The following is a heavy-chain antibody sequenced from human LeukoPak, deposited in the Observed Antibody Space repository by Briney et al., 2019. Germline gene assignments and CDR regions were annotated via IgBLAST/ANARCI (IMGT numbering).Heavy chain of an antibody. Sequence: EAPVKVSCKASGGTFSSYAISWVRQAPGQGLEWMGRIIPILGIANYAQKFQGRVTITADKSTSTAYMELSSLRSEDTAVYYRARGDSNCSSTSCYVYWGQGTLVTVSS. CDR3: ARGDSNCSSTSCYVY. CDR1: GGTFSSYA. CDR2: IIPILGIA. D-gene: IGHD2-2*01. V-gene: IGHV1-69*04. J-gene: IGHJ4*02.